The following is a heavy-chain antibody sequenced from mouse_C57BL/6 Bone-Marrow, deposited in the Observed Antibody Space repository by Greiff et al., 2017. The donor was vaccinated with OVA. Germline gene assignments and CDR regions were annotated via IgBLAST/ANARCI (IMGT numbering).Heavy chain of an antibody. J-gene: IGHJ2*01. V-gene: IGHV1-55*01. CDR3: ARDSSGYVRMDY. CDR1: GYTFTSYW. Sequence: QVQLQQPGAELVKPGASVKMSCKASGYTFTSYWITWVKQRPGQGLEWIGDIYPGSGSTNYNEKFKSKATLTVDTSSSTAYMQLSSLTSEDSAVYYCARDSSGYVRMDYWGQGTTLTVSS. CDR2: IYPGSGST. D-gene: IGHD3-2*02.